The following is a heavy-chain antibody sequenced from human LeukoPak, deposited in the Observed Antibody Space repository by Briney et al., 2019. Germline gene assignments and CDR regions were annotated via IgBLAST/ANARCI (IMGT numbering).Heavy chain of an antibody. CDR1: GFTFSDYY. D-gene: IGHD1-26*01. Sequence: PGGSLRLSCAASGFTFSDYYMSWIRQAPGKGLEWVSYISGTGTAIYYADSVKGRFTIYRDNAKNSLYLKMNSVRAEDTAVYYCARDVSGNYFLGTLYYFDYWGQGTLVTVSS. CDR3: ARDVSGNYFLGTLYYFDY. J-gene: IGHJ4*02. V-gene: IGHV3-11*04. CDR2: ISGTGTAI.